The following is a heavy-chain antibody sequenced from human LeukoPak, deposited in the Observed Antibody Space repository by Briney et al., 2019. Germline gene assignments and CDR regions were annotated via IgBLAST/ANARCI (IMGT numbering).Heavy chain of an antibody. CDR3: ARGYCSSNTCHLGYYYYGMDV. V-gene: IGHV3-33*01. D-gene: IGHD2-2*01. Sequence: SCKASGYTFNSSYMHWVRQAPGKGLEWVAVIWNDGSNKYYADSVKGRFTISRDNSKNTLYLQMNSLRAEDTAVYYCARGYCSSNTCHLGYYYYGMDVWGQGTTVTVSS. J-gene: IGHJ6*02. CDR2: IWNDGSNK. CDR1: GYTFNSSY.